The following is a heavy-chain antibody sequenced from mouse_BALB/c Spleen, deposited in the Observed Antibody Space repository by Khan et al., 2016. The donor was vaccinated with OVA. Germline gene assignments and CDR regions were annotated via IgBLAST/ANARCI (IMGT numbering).Heavy chain of an antibody. V-gene: IGHV1S45*01. CDR3: GRAGGMGRNARVSY. CDR2: INPYNDYT. Sequence: VQLKQSGAELVRPGASVKISCKAFGYTFTDHHISWVKQRPGQGLDWIAYINPYNDYTNYNQKFKGKATLTVDTSSSTAYMELSSLTSEDSAVXYRGRAGGMGRNARVSYWGQGNLVT. CDR1: GYTFTDHH. J-gene: IGHJ3*01. D-gene: IGHD4-1*01.